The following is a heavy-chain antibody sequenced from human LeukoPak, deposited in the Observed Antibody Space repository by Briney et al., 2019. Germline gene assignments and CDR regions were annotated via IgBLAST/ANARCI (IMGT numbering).Heavy chain of an antibody. CDR1: GFTFSSYS. Sequence: GGSLRLSCAASGFTFSSYSMNWDRQAPGKGLEWVSSISSSSSYIYYTDSVKGRFTISRENAKNSLYLQMNSLRAEDTAVYYCARDPPASTFGGVIGNYYYYMDVWGKGTTVTVSS. D-gene: IGHD3-16*02. CDR3: ARDPPASTFGGVIGNYYYYMDV. CDR2: ISSSSSYI. V-gene: IGHV3-21*01. J-gene: IGHJ6*03.